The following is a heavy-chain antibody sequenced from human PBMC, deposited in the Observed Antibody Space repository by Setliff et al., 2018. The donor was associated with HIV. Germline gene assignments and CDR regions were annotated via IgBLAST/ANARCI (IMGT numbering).Heavy chain of an antibody. V-gene: IGHV1-3*01. CDR3: ARRTHYYDSSGPWEAFDI. CDR1: GYTFTSYA. D-gene: IGHD3-22*01. Sequence: GASVKVSCKASGYTFTSYAMHWVRQAPGQRLEWMGWINAGNGNTKYSQKFQGRVTITGDTSASTAYMELSSLRSEDTAVYYCARRTHYYDSSGPWEAFDIWGQGTMVTVSS. J-gene: IGHJ3*02. CDR2: INAGNGNT.